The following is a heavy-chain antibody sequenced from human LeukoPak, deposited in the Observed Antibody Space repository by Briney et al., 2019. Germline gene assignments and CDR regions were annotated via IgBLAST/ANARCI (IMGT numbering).Heavy chain of an antibody. CDR2: ITNSGNSK. V-gene: IGHV3-48*01. CDR3: ARDWRYSSSSQYYYGMDV. D-gene: IGHD6-6*01. CDR1: EFTFSSYS. Sequence: GGSLRLSCAASEFTFSSYSMNWVRQAPGKGLEWVSYITNSGNSKSYADSVKGRFTISRDNTKNSLYLQMNSLRAEDTAVYYCARDWRYSSSSQYYYGMDVWGQGTTVTVSS. J-gene: IGHJ6*02.